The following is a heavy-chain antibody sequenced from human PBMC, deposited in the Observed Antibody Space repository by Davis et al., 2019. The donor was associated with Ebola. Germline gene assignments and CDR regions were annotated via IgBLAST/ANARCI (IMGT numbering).Heavy chain of an antibody. V-gene: IGHV4-61*01. Sequence: MPSETLSLTCTVSGGSVSSGSYYWSWIRQPPEKGLEWVGYIYYSGSTNCNPSLKSRVTISVDTSKNQFSLKLSSVTAADTAVYYCARHIIAHDYGDYELHQCFDYWGQGTLVTVSS. J-gene: IGHJ4*02. CDR2: IYYSGST. D-gene: IGHD4-17*01. CDR1: GGSVSSGSYY. CDR3: ARHIIAHDYGDYELHQCFDY.